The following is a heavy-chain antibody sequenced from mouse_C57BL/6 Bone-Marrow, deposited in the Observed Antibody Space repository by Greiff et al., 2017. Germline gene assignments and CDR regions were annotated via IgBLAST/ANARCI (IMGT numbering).Heavy chain of an antibody. D-gene: IGHD2-1*01. CDR2: ISYDGSN. V-gene: IGHV3-6*01. CDR1: GYSITSGYY. CDR3: AREGYYGNYNWYFDV. Sequence: ESGPGLVKPSQSLSLTCSVTGYSITSGYYWNWIRQFPGNKLEWMGYISYDGSNNYNPSLKNRISITRDTSKNQFFLKLKSVTTEDTATYYCAREGYYGNYNWYFDVWGTGTTVTVSS. J-gene: IGHJ1*03.